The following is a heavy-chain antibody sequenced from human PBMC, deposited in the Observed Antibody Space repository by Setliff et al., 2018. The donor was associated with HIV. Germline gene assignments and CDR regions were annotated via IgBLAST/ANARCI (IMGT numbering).Heavy chain of an antibody. D-gene: IGHD3-22*01. J-gene: IGHJ4*02. CDR2: INVGNGNT. Sequence: ASVKVSCKASGYTFTSHAFHWVRQAPGQSLEWMGWINVGNGNTRYSREFEGRVTITRDTSASTVHLELTSLRSEDMAVYYCAREKYDNSGRPPPTLKYWGPGTLVTVS. CDR3: AREKYDNSGRPPPTLKY. V-gene: IGHV1-3*03. CDR1: GYTFTSHA.